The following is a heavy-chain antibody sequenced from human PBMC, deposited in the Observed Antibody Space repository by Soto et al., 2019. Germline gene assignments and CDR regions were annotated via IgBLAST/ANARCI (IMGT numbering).Heavy chain of an antibody. CDR2: MNPNSGNT. Sequence: QVQLVQSGAEVKKPGASVKVSCKASGYTFTSYDINWVRQATGQGLEWMGWMNPNSGNTGYAQKFQGRVTMNRDTSISTTYMELSSLRSEDTAVYYCARDLRYGGNSGGGYWGQGTLVTVSS. V-gene: IGHV1-8*01. J-gene: IGHJ4*02. CDR1: GYTFTSYD. CDR3: ARDLRYGGNSGGGY. D-gene: IGHD2-21*02.